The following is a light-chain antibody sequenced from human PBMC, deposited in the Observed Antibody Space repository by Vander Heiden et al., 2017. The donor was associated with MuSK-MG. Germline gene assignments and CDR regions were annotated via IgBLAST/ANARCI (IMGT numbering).Light chain of an antibody. CDR3: QQENNGHPEYT. V-gene: IGKV3-15*01. CDR1: QSVRSN. CDR2: GAS. J-gene: IGKJ2*01. Sequence: EIEMTQSPATLSVSAGERATLSCRASQSVRSNLAWYKQKPGQAPRLLIYGASTRAKGIKARFSGSGDGTEVTLTISSRQSEDFEVYYCQQENNGHPEYTFGQGTKLEIK.